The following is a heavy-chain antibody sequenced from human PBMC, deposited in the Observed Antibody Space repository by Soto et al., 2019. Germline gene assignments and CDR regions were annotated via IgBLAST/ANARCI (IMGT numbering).Heavy chain of an antibody. CDR1: GYSISSGYY. V-gene: IGHV4-38-2*02. CDR2: IYHSGRT. J-gene: IGHJ6*02. Sequence: SETLSLTCAVSGYSISSGYYWGWIRQPPGKGLEWIGSIYHSGRTYYNPSLKSRVTISVDTSKNQFSLKLSSVTAADTAVYYCARDCPFYSSGPHGTDVWGQGTTVTVSS. D-gene: IGHD6-19*01. CDR3: ARDCPFYSSGPHGTDV.